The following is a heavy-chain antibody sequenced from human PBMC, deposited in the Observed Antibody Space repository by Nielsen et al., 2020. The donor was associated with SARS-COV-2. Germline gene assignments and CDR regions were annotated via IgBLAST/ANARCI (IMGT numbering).Heavy chain of an antibody. J-gene: IGHJ4*02. CDR3: ARVDYDYVWGSYQGY. Sequence: GGSLRLSCAASGFTFSDYYMSWIRQAPGKGLEWVSYISGSGSTIYYADSVKGRFTISRDNAKNSLYLQMNSLRAEDTAVYYCARVDYDYVWGSYQGYWGQGTLVTVSS. CDR2: ISGSGSTI. CDR1: GFTFSDYY. V-gene: IGHV3-11*01. D-gene: IGHD3-16*02.